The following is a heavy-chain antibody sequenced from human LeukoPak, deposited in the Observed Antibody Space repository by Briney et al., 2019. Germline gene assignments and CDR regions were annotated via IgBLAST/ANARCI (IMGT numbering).Heavy chain of an antibody. J-gene: IGHJ4*02. Sequence: SDTLSLTCTVSGGSISSGDYYWSWIRQPPGEGLEWIEYIYYSGSTYYNPSLKSRVTISVETSKNQFSLKLSSVTAADTAVYYCARDGSTTVPNWGQGTLVTVSS. CDR3: ARDGSTTVPN. D-gene: IGHD4-17*01. CDR1: GGSISSGDYY. CDR2: IYYSGST. V-gene: IGHV4-30-4*02.